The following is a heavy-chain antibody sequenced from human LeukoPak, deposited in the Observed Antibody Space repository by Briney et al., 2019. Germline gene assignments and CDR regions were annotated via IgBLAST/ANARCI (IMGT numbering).Heavy chain of an antibody. CDR3: AREPNVRHKDETMVRGAPTPYFDY. V-gene: IGHV4-39*07. J-gene: IGHJ4*02. CDR2: IYYGGST. Sequence: PSETLSLTFTVSGGSISSSSYYWGWIRQPPGKGLEWMGSIYYGGSTYYNPSLKSRVTISVDTSKNQFSLKLGSVTAADTAVYYCAREPNVRHKDETMVRGAPTPYFDYWGQGTLVTVSS. CDR1: GGSISSSSYY. D-gene: IGHD3-10*01.